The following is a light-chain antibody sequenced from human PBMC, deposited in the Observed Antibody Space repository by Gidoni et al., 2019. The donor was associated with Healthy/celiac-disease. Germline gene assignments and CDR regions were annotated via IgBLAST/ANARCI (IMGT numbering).Light chain of an antibody. CDR2: GAS. CDR3: QQYNNWPQT. J-gene: IGKJ1*01. V-gene: IGKV3-15*01. Sequence: EIVMTQSPATLSVSPGERATLSCRASQSVSSNLAWYQQKPGQAPRLLIYGASTRATGIPARVRGSGSGTEFTLTISSLQSEDFAVYYCQQYNNWPQTVGQGTKVEIK. CDR1: QSVSSN.